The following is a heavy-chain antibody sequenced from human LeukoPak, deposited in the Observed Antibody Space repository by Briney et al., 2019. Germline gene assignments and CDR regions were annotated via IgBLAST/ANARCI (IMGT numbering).Heavy chain of an antibody. J-gene: IGHJ4*02. CDR2: INPSGGST. V-gene: IGHV1-46*01. CDR1: GYTFTSYY. D-gene: IGHD1-7*01. Sequence: ASVKVSCKASGYTFTSYYMHWVRQAPGQGLEWMGIINPSGGSTSYAQKFQGRVTMTRDTPTSTVYMELSSLRSEDTAVYHCAGLAGTTQEFHFDYWGQGTLVTVSS. CDR3: AGLAGTTQEFHFDY.